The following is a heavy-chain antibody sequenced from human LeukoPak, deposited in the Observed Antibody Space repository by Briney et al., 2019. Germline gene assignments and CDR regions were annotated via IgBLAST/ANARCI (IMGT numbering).Heavy chain of an antibody. CDR3: ARADYYDSSGYYYRSSDFDY. V-gene: IGHV1-8*01. CDR1: GYTFTSYD. CDR2: MNPNSGNT. D-gene: IGHD3-22*01. J-gene: IGHJ4*02. Sequence: ASVKASCKASGYTFTSYDINWVRQATGQGLEWMGWMNPNSGNTGYAQKFQGRVTMTRSTSISTAYMELSSLRSEDTAVYYCARADYYDSSGYYYRSSDFDYWGQGTLVTVSS.